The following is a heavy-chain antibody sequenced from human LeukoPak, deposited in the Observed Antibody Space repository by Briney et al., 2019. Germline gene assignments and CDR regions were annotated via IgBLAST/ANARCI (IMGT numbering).Heavy chain of an antibody. CDR3: ARVASGYDVFDI. D-gene: IGHD3-3*01. CDR2: IYYSGST. J-gene: IGHJ3*02. CDR1: GGSVSSGSYY. V-gene: IGHV4-61*01. Sequence: SETLSLTCTVSGGSVSSGSYYWSWIRQPPGKGLEWIGYIYYSGSTNYNPSLKSRVTISVDTSKNQVSLKLSSVTAADTAVFYCARVASGYDVFDIWGQGTMVTVSS.